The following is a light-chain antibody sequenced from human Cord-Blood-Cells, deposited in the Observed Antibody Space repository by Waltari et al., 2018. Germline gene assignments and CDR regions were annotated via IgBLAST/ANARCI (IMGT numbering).Light chain of an antibody. J-gene: IGLJ2*01. CDR2: RNN. CDR3: AAWDDSLSGHVV. Sequence: GSSSNIGSNYVYWYQQLPGTAPKLLIYRNNQRPSGVPDRFSGSKSGTSASLAISGLRSEDEADYYCAAWDDSLSGHVVFGGGTKLTVL. V-gene: IGLV1-47*01. CDR1: SSNIGSNY.